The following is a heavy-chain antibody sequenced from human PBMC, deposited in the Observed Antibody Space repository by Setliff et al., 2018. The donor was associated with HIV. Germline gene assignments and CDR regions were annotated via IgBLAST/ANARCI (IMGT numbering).Heavy chain of an antibody. CDR2: IYYSGST. CDR3: ASPASGGSSGQYHY. D-gene: IGHD6-19*01. V-gene: IGHV4-39*01. Sequence: PSETLSLTCTVSGGSISSSSYYWGWIRQPPGKGLEWIGCIYYSGSTYYNPSLKSRVTISVDTSKNQFSLKLSSVTAADTAVYYCASPASGGSSGQYHYWGQGTLVTVSS. J-gene: IGHJ4*02. CDR1: GGSISSSSYY.